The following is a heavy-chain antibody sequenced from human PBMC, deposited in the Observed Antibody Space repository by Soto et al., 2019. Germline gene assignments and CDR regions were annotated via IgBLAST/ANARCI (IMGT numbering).Heavy chain of an antibody. CDR1: GFLFRNYA. D-gene: IGHD2-21*02. J-gene: IGHJ4*02. CDR3: ARDPYGGDIDS. V-gene: IGHV3-30-3*01. Sequence: QVQLVESGGGVVQPGTSLRLSCAASGFLFRNYAMHWVRQSPAKGLEWLAVISFDGANIFYAGAAKGRFTISRDNSKQTLYLQLDSLRPEDTGVYFFARDPYGGDIDSWGQGTQVTLSS. CDR2: ISFDGANI.